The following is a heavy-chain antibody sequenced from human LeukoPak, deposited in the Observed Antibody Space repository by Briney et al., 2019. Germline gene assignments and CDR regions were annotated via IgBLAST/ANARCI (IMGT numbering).Heavy chain of an antibody. CDR1: GFIFNTAW. V-gene: IGHV3-15*01. J-gene: IGHJ4*02. D-gene: IGHD2-15*01. CDR3: VTEEYCSGGSCYYY. CDR2: IKSKSDGGTI. Sequence: GGSLRLSCATSGFIFNTAWMSWVRQAPGKGLDWVGRIKSKSDGGTIEYPAPVKGRFTISRDYSKNTLYLQMNSLKAEDTAVYYCVTEEYCSGGSCYYYWGQGTLVTVSS.